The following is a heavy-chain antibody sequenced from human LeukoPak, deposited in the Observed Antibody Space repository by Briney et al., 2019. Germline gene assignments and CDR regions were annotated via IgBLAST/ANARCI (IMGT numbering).Heavy chain of an antibody. D-gene: IGHD3-9*01. Sequence: PGGSLRLSCATSGFTFSSYGMYWVRRAPGKGLEWLAFIRYDGINKYYADSVKGRFTISRDNSKNTLYLQMNSLRAEDTAVYYCAKDSLTGTGSYYFDCWGQGTLVTVSS. CDR2: IRYDGINK. V-gene: IGHV3-30*02. CDR1: GFTFSSYG. J-gene: IGHJ4*02. CDR3: AKDSLTGTGSYYFDC.